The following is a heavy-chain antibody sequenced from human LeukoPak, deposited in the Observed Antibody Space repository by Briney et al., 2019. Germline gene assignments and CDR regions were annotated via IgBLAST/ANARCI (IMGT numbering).Heavy chain of an antibody. CDR2: ISWNSGSI. CDR1: GFTFDDYA. D-gene: IGHD4-11*01. J-gene: IGHJ3*02. CDR3: ARVGTVSLDDAFDI. V-gene: IGHV3-9*01. Sequence: GRSLRLSCAASGFTFDDYAMPWVRQAPGKGLEWVSGISWNSGSIGYADSVKGRFTISRDNAKNSLYLQMNSLRAEDTALYYCARVGTVSLDDAFDIWGQGTMVTVSS.